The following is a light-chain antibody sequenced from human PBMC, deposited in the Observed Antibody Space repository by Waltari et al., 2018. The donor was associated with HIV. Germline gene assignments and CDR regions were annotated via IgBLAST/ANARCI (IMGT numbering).Light chain of an antibody. Sequence: QSALTQPASVSGSPGQSITISCTGTSSDVGGYNYVTWYQQHPGKAPKLIIYDVTPRPSGVSNRFSGSKSGNTASLTISGLQAEDEADYYCISYTSSSTLEIGGGTKLTVL. CDR1: SSDVGGYNY. CDR3: ISYTSSSTLE. CDR2: DVT. J-gene: IGLJ2*01. V-gene: IGLV2-14*03.